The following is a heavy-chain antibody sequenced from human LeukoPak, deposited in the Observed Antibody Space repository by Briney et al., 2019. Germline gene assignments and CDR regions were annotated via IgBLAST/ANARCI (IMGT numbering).Heavy chain of an antibody. CDR3: SRDLATERPHDF. Sequence: GGSLRLSCAASGFTFRNYWMTWVRQAPGKGLEWVANLNQYGDHKYYDDSVKGRFTISRDNARDSLYLEMNSLTVEDTAVYFCSRDLATERPHDFWGQGTLVTVSS. J-gene: IGHJ4*02. D-gene: IGHD1-1*01. V-gene: IGHV3-7*01. CDR2: LNQYGDHK. CDR1: GFTFRNYW.